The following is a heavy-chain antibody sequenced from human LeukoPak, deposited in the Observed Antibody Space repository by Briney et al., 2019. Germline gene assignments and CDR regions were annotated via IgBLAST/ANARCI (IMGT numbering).Heavy chain of an antibody. J-gene: IGHJ6*03. CDR2: INTNTGNP. Sequence: ASVKVSCKASGYTFTSYAMNWVRRAPGQGLEWMGWINTNTGNPTYAQGFTGRFVFSLDTSVSTAYLQISSLKAEDTAVYYCARGYCGGDCSSSYYYYMDVWGKGTTVTVSS. CDR1: GYTFTSYA. CDR3: ARGYCGGDCSSSYYYYMDV. D-gene: IGHD2-21*02. V-gene: IGHV7-4-1*02.